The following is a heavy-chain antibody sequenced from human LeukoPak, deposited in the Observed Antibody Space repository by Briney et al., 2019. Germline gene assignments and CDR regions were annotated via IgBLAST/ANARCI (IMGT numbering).Heavy chain of an antibody. CDR3: ARDPGYCSSGSCYSFLY. J-gene: IGHJ4*02. V-gene: IGHV3-66*01. D-gene: IGHD2-15*01. CDR2: IYSGGST. CDR1: GFTVSSNY. Sequence: GGSLRLSCAASGFTVSSNYMSWVRQAPGKGLEWVSVIYSGGSTYYADSVKGRFTISRDNSKNTLYLQMNSLRAEDTAVYYCARDPGYCSSGSCYSFLYWGQGTLVTVSS.